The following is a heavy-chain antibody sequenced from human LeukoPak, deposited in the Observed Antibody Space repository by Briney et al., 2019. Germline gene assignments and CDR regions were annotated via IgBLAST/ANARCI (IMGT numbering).Heavy chain of an antibody. CDR3: ARGRPDCRSSSCTEYYYYGMDV. V-gene: IGHV1-46*01. CDR1: GCTFTSYY. J-gene: IGHJ6*02. Sequence: ASVKVSCKASGCTFTSYYMHWVRQAPGQGLEWMGIINPSGGSTSYAQKFQGRVTMTRDTSTSTVYMELSSLRSEDSAVYYCARGRPDCRSSSCTEYYYYGMDVWGQGTTVTVSS. CDR2: INPSGGST. D-gene: IGHD2-2*01.